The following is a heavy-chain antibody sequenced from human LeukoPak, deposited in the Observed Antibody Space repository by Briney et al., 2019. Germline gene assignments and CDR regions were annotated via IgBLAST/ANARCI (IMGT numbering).Heavy chain of an antibody. D-gene: IGHD3-9*01. CDR2: ISGSGGTT. J-gene: IGHJ4*02. Sequence: GGSLRLSCAASGFTFSSYAMTWVRQDPGKGLEWVSAISGSGGTTYYADSVKGRFTISRDNSKNTLYLQMNSLRAGDTAVYYCAKAILPGYYTAVHFDYWGQGTLVTVSS. CDR3: AKAILPGYYTAVHFDY. CDR1: GFTFSSYA. V-gene: IGHV3-23*01.